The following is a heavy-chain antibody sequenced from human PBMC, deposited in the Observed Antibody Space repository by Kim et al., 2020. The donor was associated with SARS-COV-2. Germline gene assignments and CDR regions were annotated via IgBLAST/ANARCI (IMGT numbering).Heavy chain of an antibody. V-gene: IGHV1-2*02. D-gene: IGHD6-13*01. CDR3: ARSIAAAGTVDY. J-gene: IGHJ4*02. Sequence: NKAQKSQGRVTMTRDTSISTAYMELSRLRSDETAVYYCARSIAAAGTVDYWGQGTLVTVSS.